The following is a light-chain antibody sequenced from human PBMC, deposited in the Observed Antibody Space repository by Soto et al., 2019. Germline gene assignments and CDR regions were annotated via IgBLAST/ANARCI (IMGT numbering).Light chain of an antibody. CDR3: CSYAGNSVV. CDR1: SSDIGYYNY. J-gene: IGLJ2*01. Sequence: QSALTQPRSVSGSPGQSVTISCTGTSSDIGYYNYVSWYQQHPGKAPKLMICEVNQRPSGVPDRFFGSKSGNTASLTISGLQAEDEADYYCCSYAGNSVVFGGGTKLTVL. V-gene: IGLV2-11*01. CDR2: EVN.